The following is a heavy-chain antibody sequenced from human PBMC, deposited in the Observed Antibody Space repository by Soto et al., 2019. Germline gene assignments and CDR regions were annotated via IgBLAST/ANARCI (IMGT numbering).Heavy chain of an antibody. CDR2: IYYSGST. CDR3: ARAKAPLYSSSWYWFDP. D-gene: IGHD6-13*01. J-gene: IGHJ5*02. V-gene: IGHV4-59*08. CDR1: GGSISSYY. Sequence: PSETLSLTCPVSGGSISSYYWSWIRQPPGKGLEWIGYIYYSGSTNYNPSLKSRVTISVDTSKNQFSLKLSSVTAADTAVYYCARAKAPLYSSSWYWFDPWGQGTLVT.